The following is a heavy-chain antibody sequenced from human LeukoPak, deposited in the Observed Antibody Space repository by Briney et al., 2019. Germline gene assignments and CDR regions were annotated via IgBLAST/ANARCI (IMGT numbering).Heavy chain of an antibody. CDR1: GFTFNNYV. Sequence: GGSLRLSCVASGFTFNNYVMEWVRQAPGKGVEWVAGISYHRAHKFCPVSVRGRFPVSRDNSNNTLFLQMNTLTAEDTAVYYCARDVTWRGQPPAEIWGQGTLVTVSS. CDR2: ISYHRAHK. J-gene: IGHJ4*02. V-gene: IGHV3-30-3*01. D-gene: IGHD2-2*01. CDR3: ARDVTWRGQPPAEI.